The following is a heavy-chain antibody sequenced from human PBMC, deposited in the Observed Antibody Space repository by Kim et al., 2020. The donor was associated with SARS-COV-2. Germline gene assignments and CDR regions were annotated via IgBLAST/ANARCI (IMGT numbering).Heavy chain of an antibody. J-gene: IGHJ5*01. CDR3: ARDNDCTNGVCYTGWF. Sequence: SETLSLTCTVSGGSISSSSYYWGWIRQPPGKGLEWIGSIYYSGSTYYNPSLKSRVTISVDTSKNQFSLKLSSVTAADTAVYYCARDNDCTNGVCYTGWF. CDR2: IYYSGST. V-gene: IGHV4-39*01. CDR1: GGSISSSSYY. D-gene: IGHD2-8*01.